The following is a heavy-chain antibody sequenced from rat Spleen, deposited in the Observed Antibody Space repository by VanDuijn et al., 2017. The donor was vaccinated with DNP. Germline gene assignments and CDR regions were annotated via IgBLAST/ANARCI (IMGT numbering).Heavy chain of an antibody. CDR1: GFTFSYYY. Sequence: EVQLVESGGNLVQPGRSMSLSCAASGFTFSYYYMAWVRQAPTKGLEWVATISYDGSSTYYRDSVKGRFTISRDNAKSTLYLQMESLRSEDTATYYCAKDISNYFDYWGQGVMVTVSS. CDR2: ISYDGSST. D-gene: IGHD1-2*01. J-gene: IGHJ2*01. V-gene: IGHV5-29*01. CDR3: AKDISNYFDY.